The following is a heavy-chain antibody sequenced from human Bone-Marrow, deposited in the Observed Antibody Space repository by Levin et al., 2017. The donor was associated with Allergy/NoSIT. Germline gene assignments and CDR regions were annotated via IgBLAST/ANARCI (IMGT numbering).Heavy chain of an antibody. CDR2: IYPGDSDT. CDR1: GFSFTSNW. V-gene: IGHV5-51*01. D-gene: IGHD2-2*01. Sequence: GESLKISCKTSGFSFTSNWIVWVRQVPGKGLEWMGIIYPGDSDTRYSPSFQGQVSISADKSISTSYLQWSSLKASDTAIYYCARHADCAGTTCYSWFEPWGQGTPVTVSS. J-gene: IGHJ5*02. CDR3: ARHADCAGTTCYSWFEP.